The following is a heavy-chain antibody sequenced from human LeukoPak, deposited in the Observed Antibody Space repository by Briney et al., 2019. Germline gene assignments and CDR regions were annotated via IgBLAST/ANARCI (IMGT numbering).Heavy chain of an antibody. D-gene: IGHD2-2*02. CDR3: ARGYCSSTSCYIPIDY. V-gene: IGHV4-59*01. J-gene: IGHJ4*02. CDR2: IYYSGST. Sequence: SETLSLTCTVSGGSISSSYWSWIRQHPGKGMEWIGYIYYSGSTNYNPSLKSRVPISVDTSKNQFSLKLSSVTAADTAVYYCARGYCSSTSCYIPIDYWGQGTLVTVSS. CDR1: GGSISSSY.